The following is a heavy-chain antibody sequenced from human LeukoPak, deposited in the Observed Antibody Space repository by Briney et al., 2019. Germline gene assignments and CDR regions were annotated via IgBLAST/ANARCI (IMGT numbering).Heavy chain of an antibody. CDR1: GFIFSGHY. CDR2: IDQHGSEK. V-gene: IGHV3-7*01. D-gene: IGHD2-15*01. CDR3: AKAAVAADSFEY. Sequence: GGSLRLSCAASGFIFSGHYMNWVRQAPGKGLEWVANIDQHGSEKQYVDSVKGRFTISRDNTKNLVFLQMDNLRVEDTAVYYCAKAAVAADSFEYWGQGTQVIVSS. J-gene: IGHJ4*02.